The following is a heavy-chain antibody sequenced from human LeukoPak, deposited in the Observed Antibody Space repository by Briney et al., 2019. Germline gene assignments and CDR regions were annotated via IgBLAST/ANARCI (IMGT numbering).Heavy chain of an antibody. CDR3: ARDTTVASGMQF. CDR2: VQSTSN. CDR1: GGSISTFS. V-gene: IGHV4-59*01. J-gene: IGHJ4*01. D-gene: IGHD6-19*01. Sequence: PSETLSLTCTVSGGSISTFSWTWIRQSPGKGLGWIGSVQSTSNNYNPAFKSRVAISVDTAKNQFFLRLNSVTSADTAVYYCARDTTVASGMQFWGHGSLVTVSS.